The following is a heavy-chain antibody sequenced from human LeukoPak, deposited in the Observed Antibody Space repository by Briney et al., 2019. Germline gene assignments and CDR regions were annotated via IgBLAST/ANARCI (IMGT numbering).Heavy chain of an antibody. J-gene: IGHJ6*02. Sequence: GGSLRLSCAASGFTFGAYTINWVRQAPGKGLEWVSYISSSSSTIYYADSVKGRFTISRDNAKNSLYLQMNSLRAEDTAVYYCARARTVTTLEFPNNYGTDVWGQGTTVTVSS. CDR3: ARARTVTTLEFPNNYGTDV. CDR2: ISSSSSTI. D-gene: IGHD4-17*01. CDR1: GFTFGAYT. V-gene: IGHV3-48*01.